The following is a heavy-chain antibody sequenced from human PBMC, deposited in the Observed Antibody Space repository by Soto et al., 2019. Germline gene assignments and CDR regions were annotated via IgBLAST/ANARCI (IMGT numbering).Heavy chain of an antibody. Sequence: SETLSLTCVVSGGSVSSDAYSWSWLRQPPGKGLEWIGYIYHTGSTYSTPSLKSRGTISIDRSQDQVSLRLSAVTAADTAVYNCTRERFQLLPDYGGQGTLVTDSS. CDR2: IYHTGST. CDR3: TRERFQLLPDY. V-gene: IGHV4-30-2*01. J-gene: IGHJ4*02. D-gene: IGHD2-2*01. CDR1: GGSVSSDAYS.